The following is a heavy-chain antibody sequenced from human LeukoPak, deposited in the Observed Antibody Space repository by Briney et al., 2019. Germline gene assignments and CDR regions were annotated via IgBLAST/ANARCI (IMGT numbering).Heavy chain of an antibody. Sequence: YPSETLSLTCTVSGGSVSSGSYYWSWIQQPPGKGLEWIGYIYYSGSTNYNPSLKSRVTISVDTSKNQFSLKLSSVTAADTAVYYCARDHRQDAFDIWGQGTMVTVSS. CDR3: ARDHRQDAFDI. CDR1: GGSVSSGSYY. V-gene: IGHV4-61*01. J-gene: IGHJ3*02. CDR2: IYYSGST.